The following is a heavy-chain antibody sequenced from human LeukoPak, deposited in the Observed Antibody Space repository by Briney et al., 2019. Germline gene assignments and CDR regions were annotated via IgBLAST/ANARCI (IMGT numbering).Heavy chain of an antibody. CDR3: ARTADTWLGHYFDY. J-gene: IGHJ4*02. CDR2: IYYSGST. Sequence: SETLSLTCTVSGGSISSSSYYWGWIRQPPGKGLEWIGSIYYSGSTYYNPSLKSRVTISVDTSKNQFSLKLSSVTAADTAVYYCARTADTWLGHYFDYWGQGTLVTVSS. V-gene: IGHV4-39*01. CDR1: GGSISSSSYY. D-gene: IGHD3-22*01.